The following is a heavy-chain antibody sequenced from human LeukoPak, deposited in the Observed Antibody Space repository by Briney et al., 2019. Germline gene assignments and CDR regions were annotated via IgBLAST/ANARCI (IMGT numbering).Heavy chain of an antibody. V-gene: IGHV1-2*02. J-gene: IGHJ4*02. Sequence: GASVKVPCKASGYTSSEYYIHWVRQAPGQGLEWMGWINPNNGGTRYARKLQGRITMTRDTSISTGYVELNELISDDTAVYYCAGKLVGGNPFDYWGQGTLVTVSS. CDR3: AGKLVGGNPFDY. D-gene: IGHD1-26*01. CDR2: INPNNGGT. CDR1: GYTSSEYY.